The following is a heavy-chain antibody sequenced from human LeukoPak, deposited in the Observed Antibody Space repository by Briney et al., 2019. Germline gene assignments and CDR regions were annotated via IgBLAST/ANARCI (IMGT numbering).Heavy chain of an antibody. CDR1: GFTFSSYN. CDR2: ISSSSRTI. J-gene: IGHJ4*02. V-gene: IGHV3-48*01. CDR3: ARRFASIEFFSDY. Sequence: PGGSLRLSCAASGFTFSSYNMNWVRQAPGKGLEWVSYISSSSRTIYYADSVKGRFTISRDNSKNTLYLQMASLRAEDMAVYYCARRFASIEFFSDYWGQGALVTVSS. D-gene: IGHD2-21*01.